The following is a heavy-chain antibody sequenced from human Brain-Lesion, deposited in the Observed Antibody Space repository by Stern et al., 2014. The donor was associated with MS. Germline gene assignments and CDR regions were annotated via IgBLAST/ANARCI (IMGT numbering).Heavy chain of an antibody. V-gene: IGHV4-39*01. CDR1: GGSVRSTSYA. Sequence: VQLVESGPGLVKPSETLSLTCTVAGGSVRSTSYAWAWIRQPPGKGLEWIGAIYYSGNTYYSPSLKSRLTISLDTSKNQFSLQLRSVTAADTAVYYCAGEEDIRYCSGGSCTGNWFDPWGQGTLVTVSS. J-gene: IGHJ5*02. CDR2: IYYSGNT. D-gene: IGHD2-15*01. CDR3: AGEEDIRYCSGGSCTGNWFDP.